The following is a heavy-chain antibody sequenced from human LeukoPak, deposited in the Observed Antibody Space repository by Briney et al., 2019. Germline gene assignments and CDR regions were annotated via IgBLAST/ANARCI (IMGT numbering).Heavy chain of an antibody. CDR2: MNPNSGNT. CDR1: VYSFSSYD. J-gene: IGHJ4*02. CDR3: TTAAERPIRYFDY. V-gene: IGHV1-8*01. Sequence: GASVKVSCKASVYSFSSYDINWVRQATGQGLEWMGWMNPNSGNTGYAQKFQGRVTMTRNTSINTAYMELSGLISEDTAVYFCTTAAERPIRYFDYWGQGTLVTVSS. D-gene: IGHD3-9*01.